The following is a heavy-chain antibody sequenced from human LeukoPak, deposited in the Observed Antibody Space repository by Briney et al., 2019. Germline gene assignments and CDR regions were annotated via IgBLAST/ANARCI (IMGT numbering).Heavy chain of an antibody. CDR1: GGSISPYY. D-gene: IGHD5/OR15-5a*01. CDR2: ISTSGSS. CDR3: ARDRVSWHYFDY. J-gene: IGHJ4*02. V-gene: IGHV4-4*07. Sequence: PSETLSLSCTVSGGSISPYYWSFIRQPAGKGLEWIGRISTSGSSKYNASLESRVTMSVDTSKNQFSLKVNSVTAADTAMYYCARDRVSWHYFDYWGQGTLLTVPS.